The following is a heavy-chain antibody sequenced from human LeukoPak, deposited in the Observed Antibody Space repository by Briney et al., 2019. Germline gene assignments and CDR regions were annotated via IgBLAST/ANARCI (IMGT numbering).Heavy chain of an antibody. D-gene: IGHD6-13*01. V-gene: IGHV3-23*01. Sequence: GGSLRLSCPTSGFTFSNYGMHWVRQAPGKGLEWVSAISGSGGSTYYADSVKGRFTISRDNSKNTLYLQMNSLRAEDTAVYYCANSGGFREQQLVRGYAFDIWGQGTMVTVSS. CDR2: ISGSGGST. CDR3: ANSGGFREQQLVRGYAFDI. CDR1: GFTFSNYG. J-gene: IGHJ3*02.